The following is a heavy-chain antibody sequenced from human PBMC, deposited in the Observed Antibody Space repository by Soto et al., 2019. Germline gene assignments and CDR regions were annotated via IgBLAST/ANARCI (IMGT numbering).Heavy chain of an antibody. CDR2: IAWNSDII. V-gene: IGHV3-9*01. CDR1: GFRFEDYA. CDR3: AKDHYGSAVYGMDV. J-gene: IGHJ6*02. Sequence: EVQLVESGGGLVQPGRSLRLSCAASGFRFEDYAMHWVRQAPGKGLEWVSGIAWNSDIIGYVDSVKGRFTISRDNGKNSLYLEMNSLRPEDTALYYCAKDHYGSAVYGMDVWGRGTTVTVSS. D-gene: IGHD3-10*01.